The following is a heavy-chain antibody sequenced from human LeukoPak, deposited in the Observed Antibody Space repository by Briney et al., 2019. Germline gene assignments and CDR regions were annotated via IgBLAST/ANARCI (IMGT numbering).Heavy chain of an antibody. CDR1: GFTFDYSA. J-gene: IGHJ4*02. CDR2: ISSGSSYT. V-gene: IGHV3-11*05. CDR3: ARGRSPDY. Sequence: PGGSLRLSCAASGFTFDYSAMTWVRQAPGEGLEWVSYISSGSSYTNYADSVKGRFTISRDNAKNSLYLQMNSLRPEDTAVYYCARGRSPDYWGQGTLVTVSS.